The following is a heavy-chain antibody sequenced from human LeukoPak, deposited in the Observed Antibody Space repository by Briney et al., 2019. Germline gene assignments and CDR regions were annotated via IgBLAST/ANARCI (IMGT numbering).Heavy chain of an antibody. CDR1: GYSISSGYY. Sequence: SETLSLTCTVSGYSISSGYYWGWIRQPPGKGLEWIGSIYHSGSTYYNPSLKSRVTISVDTSKNQFSLKLSSVTAADTAVYYCVRDFWSGYPFDYWGQGTLVPVSS. V-gene: IGHV4-38-2*02. CDR3: VRDFWSGYPFDY. CDR2: IYHSGST. J-gene: IGHJ4*02. D-gene: IGHD3-3*01.